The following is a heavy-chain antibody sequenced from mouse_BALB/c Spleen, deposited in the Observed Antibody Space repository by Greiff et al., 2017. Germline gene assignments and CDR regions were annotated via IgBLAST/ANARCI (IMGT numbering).Heavy chain of an antibody. Sequence: QVQLKESGPGLVAPSQSLSITCTVSGFSLTGYGVNWVRQPPGKGLEWLGMIWGDGSTDYNSALKSRLSISKDNSKSQVFLKMNSLQTDDTARYYCAREGNYGNYGYYAMDYWGQGTSVTVSS. V-gene: IGHV2-6-7*01. CDR1: GFSLTGYG. J-gene: IGHJ4*01. D-gene: IGHD2-1*01. CDR2: IWGDGST. CDR3: AREGNYGNYGYYAMDY.